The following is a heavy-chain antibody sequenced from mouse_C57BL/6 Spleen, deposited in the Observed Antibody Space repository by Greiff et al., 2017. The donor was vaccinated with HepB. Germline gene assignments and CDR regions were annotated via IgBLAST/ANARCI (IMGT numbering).Heavy chain of an antibody. J-gene: IGHJ1*03. CDR1: GYTFTSYW. CDR2: IDPSDSYT. D-gene: IGHD2-1*01. V-gene: IGHV1-69*01. CDR3: ARWGIYYGNSYWYFDG. Sequence: VQLQQPGAELVMPGASVKLSCKASGYTFTSYWMHWVKQRPGQGLEWIGEIDPSDSYTNYNQKFKGKSTLTVDKSSSTAYMQLSSLTSEDSAVYYCARWGIYYGNSYWYFDGWGTGTTVTVAS.